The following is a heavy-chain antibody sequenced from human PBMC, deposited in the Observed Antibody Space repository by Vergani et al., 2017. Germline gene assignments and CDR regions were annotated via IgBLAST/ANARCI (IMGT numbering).Heavy chain of an antibody. CDR2: ISGGDDTS. V-gene: IGHV3-23*01. Sequence: EVQMLESGGGLVQPGGSRRLSCVASGFTFSNYHMNWFRQAPGKGLEWVSTISGGDDTSAYAESVKGRFTISRDNSKNTLYLQMNSLRAEDTAVYYCGKLTHGTLLMGGPFWCHWGQGTLVTVSS. J-gene: IGHJ4*02. CDR1: GFTFSNYH. CDR3: GKLTHGTLLMGGPFWCH. D-gene: IGHD1-1*01.